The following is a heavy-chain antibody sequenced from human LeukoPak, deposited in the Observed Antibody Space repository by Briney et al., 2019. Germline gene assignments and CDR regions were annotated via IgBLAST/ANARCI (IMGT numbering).Heavy chain of an antibody. J-gene: IGHJ4*02. CDR2: ISSNGGET. CDR3: AKRYYDFPLDY. V-gene: IGHV3-23*01. D-gene: IGHD3-3*01. CDR1: GFTFSIYA. Sequence: GGSLRLSCAASGFTFSIYAMNWVRQAPGKGLEWVSSISSNGGETHYADSVKGRFTISRDNSKNTLYLQINNPRVEDTAVYYCAKRYYDFPLDYWGQGTLVTVSS.